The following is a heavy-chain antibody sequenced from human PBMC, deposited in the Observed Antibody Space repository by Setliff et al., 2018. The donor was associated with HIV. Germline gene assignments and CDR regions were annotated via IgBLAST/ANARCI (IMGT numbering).Heavy chain of an antibody. Sequence: SETLSLTCTVSGDSISSGGYYWSWIRQHPGKGLEWIGYIYYNGNTYYNPSLRSRMTISVDTSKNHFSLKLNSATAADTAVYYCARRQWDYGSYYYMDVWGKGTTVTVSS. CDR3: ARRQWDYGSYYYMDV. V-gene: IGHV4-31*03. CDR2: IYYNGNT. CDR1: GDSISSGGYY. J-gene: IGHJ6*03. D-gene: IGHD3-10*01.